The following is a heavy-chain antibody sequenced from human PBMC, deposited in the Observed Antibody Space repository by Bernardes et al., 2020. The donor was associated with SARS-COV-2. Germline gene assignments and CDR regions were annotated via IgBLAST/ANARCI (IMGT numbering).Heavy chain of an antibody. V-gene: IGHV3-11*06. Sequence: GGSLRLSCAASGFTFSDYYMSWIRQAPGKGLEWVSYISSSSSYTNYADSVKGRFTISRDNAKNSLYLQMNSLRAEDTAVYYCARDPAAAEESYYYGMDVWGQGTTVTVSS. J-gene: IGHJ6*02. CDR1: GFTFSDYY. CDR3: ARDPAAAEESYYYGMDV. D-gene: IGHD6-13*01. CDR2: ISSSSSYT.